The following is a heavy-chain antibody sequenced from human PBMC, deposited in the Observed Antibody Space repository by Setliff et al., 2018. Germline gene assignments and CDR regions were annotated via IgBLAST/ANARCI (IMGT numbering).Heavy chain of an antibody. D-gene: IGHD2-15*01. Sequence: GASVKVSCKASGYTFRSYGISWVQQAPGQGLEWMGWISAYNGFIVYAQKFQGRVTMTTDTSTNTAYMELRSLRSDDTAVYYCARERATIVVEPDQAFFHHWGQGTLVTVSS. CDR1: GYTFRSYG. J-gene: IGHJ1*01. CDR3: ARERATIVVEPDQAFFHH. V-gene: IGHV1-18*01. CDR2: ISAYNGFI.